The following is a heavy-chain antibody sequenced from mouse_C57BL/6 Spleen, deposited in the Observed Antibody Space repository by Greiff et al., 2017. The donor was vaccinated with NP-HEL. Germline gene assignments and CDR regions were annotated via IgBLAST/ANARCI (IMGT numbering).Heavy chain of an antibody. CDR3: ATPMTTVVARYFDV. J-gene: IGHJ1*03. D-gene: IGHD1-1*01. CDR1: GYTFTSYW. CDR2: IHPNSGST. V-gene: IGHV1-64*01. Sequence: QVQLQQPGAELVKPGASVKLSCKASGYTFTSYWMHWVKQRPGQGLEWIGMIHPNSGSTNYNEKFKSKATLTVDKSSSTAYMQLSSLTSEDSAVYYGATPMTTVVARYFDVWGTGTTVTVSS.